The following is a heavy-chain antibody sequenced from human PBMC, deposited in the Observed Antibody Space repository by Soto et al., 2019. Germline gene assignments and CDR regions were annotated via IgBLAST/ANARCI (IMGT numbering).Heavy chain of an antibody. J-gene: IGHJ4*02. CDR3: ARDRGGRDGYNYFDY. CDR1: GYTFTDNG. V-gene: IGHV1-18*04. CDR2: VNAYNGDT. Sequence: QVQLVQSGAEVKKSGASVRVSCEASGYTFTDNGITWVRQAPGQGLEWMGWVNAYNGDTNYAQNLQGRVTMTTDTSKXTAYMELRSLRSDDTAVYYCARDRGGRDGYNYFDYCGQGTLVTVSS. D-gene: IGHD5-12*01.